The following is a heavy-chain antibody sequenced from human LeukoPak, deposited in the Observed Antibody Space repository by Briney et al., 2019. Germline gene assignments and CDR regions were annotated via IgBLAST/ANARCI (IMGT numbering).Heavy chain of an antibody. CDR3: ARDEPRGNDFDC. V-gene: IGHV3-30*03. CDR1: GFTFSSYG. J-gene: IGHJ4*02. Sequence: GRSLRLSCAASGFTFSSYGMHWVRQAPGKGLEWVAVISYDGSNKYYADSVKGRFTISRDNSKNTLYLQMNSLRAEDTAVYYCARDEPRGNDFDCWGQGILVTVSS. D-gene: IGHD1-1*01. CDR2: ISYDGSNK.